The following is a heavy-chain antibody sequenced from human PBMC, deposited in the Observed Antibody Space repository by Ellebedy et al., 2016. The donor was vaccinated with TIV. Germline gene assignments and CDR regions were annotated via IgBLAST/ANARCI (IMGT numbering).Heavy chain of an antibody. J-gene: IGHJ5*02. CDR3: ARHDPRYYESSGFYYGGWFDP. Sequence: PSETLSLTCTVSGGSLSSYFWSWIRQPPGKGLEWIGYIDYSGNTNYNPSLQSRVTVSVDTSTNQFSLKLSSVTAADTAVYFCARHDPRYYESSGFYYGGWFDPWGQGTLVTVSS. CDR2: IDYSGNT. V-gene: IGHV4-59*08. CDR1: GGSLSSYF. D-gene: IGHD3-22*01.